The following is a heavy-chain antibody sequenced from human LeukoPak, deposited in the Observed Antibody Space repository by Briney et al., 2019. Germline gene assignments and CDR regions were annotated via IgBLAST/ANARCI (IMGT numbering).Heavy chain of an antibody. J-gene: IGHJ4*02. CDR1: GVSISSGDYY. CDR3: ARSSGIGFDY. V-gene: IGHV4-30-4*01. D-gene: IGHD6-19*01. CDR2: IYYSGST. Sequence: SETLSLTCTVSGVSISSGDYYWSWIRQPPGKGLEWIGYIYYSGSTYYNPSLKSRVTISVDTSKNQFSLKLSSVTAADTAVYYCARSSGIGFDYWGQGTLVTVSS.